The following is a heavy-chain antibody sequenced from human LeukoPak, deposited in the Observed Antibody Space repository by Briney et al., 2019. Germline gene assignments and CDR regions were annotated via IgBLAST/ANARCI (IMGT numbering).Heavy chain of an antibody. CDR2: IRYDGSNK. CDR3: AKGYCGSTSCYGPYYFDY. Sequence: GGSLRLSCAASGFTFSSYGMHWVRQAPGKGLEWVAFIRYDGSNKYYADSVKGRFTISRDNSKNTLYLQMNSLRAEDTAVYYCAKGYCGSTSCYGPYYFDYWGQGTLVTVSS. V-gene: IGHV3-30*02. J-gene: IGHJ4*02. CDR1: GFTFSSYG. D-gene: IGHD2-2*01.